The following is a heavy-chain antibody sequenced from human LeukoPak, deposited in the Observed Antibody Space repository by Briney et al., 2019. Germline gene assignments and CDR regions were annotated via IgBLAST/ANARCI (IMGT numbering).Heavy chain of an antibody. CDR1: GGSISSYY. CDR3: AREGYCSSTRCYQDY. V-gene: IGHV4-4*07. D-gene: IGHD2-2*01. Sequence: SETLSLTCTVSGGSISSYYWSWIRQPAGKGLEWIGRIYTSGSTNYNPSLKSRVTMLVDTSKNQFSLKLSSVTAADTAVYYCAREGYCSSTRCYQDYWGQGTLVTVSS. CDR2: IYTSGST. J-gene: IGHJ4*02.